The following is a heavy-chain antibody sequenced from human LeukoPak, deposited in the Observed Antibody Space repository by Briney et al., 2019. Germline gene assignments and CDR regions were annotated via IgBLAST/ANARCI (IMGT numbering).Heavy chain of an antibody. CDR3: ARARGEVVPAAAPFDY. CDR1: GYTFTSYG. CDR2: ISAYNGNT. Sequence: GASVKVSCKASGYTFTSYGISWVRQAPGQGLEWMGWISAYNGNTNYAQKLQGRVTMTTDTSTSTAYTELRSLRSDDTAVCYCARARGEVVPAAAPFDYWGQGTLVTVSS. J-gene: IGHJ4*02. D-gene: IGHD2-2*01. V-gene: IGHV1-18*04.